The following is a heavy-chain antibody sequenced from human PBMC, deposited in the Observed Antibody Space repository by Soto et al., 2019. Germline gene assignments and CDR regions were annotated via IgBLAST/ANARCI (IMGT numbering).Heavy chain of an antibody. CDR2: INAGNGNT. D-gene: IGHD3-3*01. J-gene: IGHJ5*02. V-gene: IGHV1-3*01. Sequence: ASVKVSCKASVYTFTSYAMHWVRQAPGQRLEWMGWINAGNGNTKYSQKFQGRVTITRDTSASTAYMELSSLRSEDTAVYYCARDRQWGITIFGVAPNNWFDPWGQGTLVTVSS. CDR1: VYTFTSYA. CDR3: ARDRQWGITIFGVAPNNWFDP.